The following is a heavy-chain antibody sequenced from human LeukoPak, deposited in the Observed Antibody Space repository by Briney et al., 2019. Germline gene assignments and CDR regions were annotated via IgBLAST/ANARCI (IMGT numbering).Heavy chain of an antibody. V-gene: IGHV3-23*01. J-gene: IGHJ4*02. CDR3: ARAASSSWYFDY. CDR2: VSPPGGGT. CDR1: GFTFSNHG. Sequence: GGSLRLSCAASGFTFSNHGMNWVRQAPGKGLEWLSGVSPPGGGTYYADSVKGRFTISRDDSKNTLSLQMNSLRVEDTAVYYCARAASSSWYFDYWGQGTLVTVSS. D-gene: IGHD6-13*01.